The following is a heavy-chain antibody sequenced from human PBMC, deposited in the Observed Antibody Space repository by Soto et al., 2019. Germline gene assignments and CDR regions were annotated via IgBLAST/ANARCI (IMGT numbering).Heavy chain of an antibody. CDR1: GGTFSSYA. V-gene: IGHV1-69*13. CDR2: IITIFGTA. J-gene: IGHJ6*02. D-gene: IGHD3-10*01. Sequence: GASVKVSCKASGGTFSSYAISWVRQAPGQGLERMGRIITIFGTANYAQKFQGRVTITADESTSTAYMELSSLRSEDTAVYYCARGLYYYGSKAGYYYYYGMDVWGQGTTVTVSS. CDR3: ARGLYYYGSKAGYYYYYGMDV.